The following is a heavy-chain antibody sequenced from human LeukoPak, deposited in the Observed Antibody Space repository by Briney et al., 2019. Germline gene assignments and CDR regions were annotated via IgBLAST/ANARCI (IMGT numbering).Heavy chain of an antibody. CDR2: INHTGST. CDR1: GESFTTFY. J-gene: IGHJ6*03. V-gene: IGHV4-34*01. CDR3: ARVRYYYMDV. Sequence: PSETLSLTCAVYGESFTTFYWGWIRQTPGKGLEWIGEINHTGSTNYNPSLKSRVTISIDTSKNQFSLKLNSVTAADTAVYYCARVRYYYMDVWGKGTTVTISS.